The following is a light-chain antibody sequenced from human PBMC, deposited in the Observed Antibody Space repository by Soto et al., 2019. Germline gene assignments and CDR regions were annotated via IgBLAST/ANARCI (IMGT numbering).Light chain of an antibody. CDR1: SSDVGNYNL. CDR2: EGS. V-gene: IGLV2-23*01. J-gene: IGLJ1*01. Sequence: QSVLTQPASVSGSPGQSITISCTGTSSDVGNYNLVSWYQQHPGKAPKLMIYEGSKRPAGVSNRFSGSKSGNTASLTISGLQAEDEAAYYCCSYAGSSTYVFGTGTKLTVL. CDR3: CSYAGSSTYV.